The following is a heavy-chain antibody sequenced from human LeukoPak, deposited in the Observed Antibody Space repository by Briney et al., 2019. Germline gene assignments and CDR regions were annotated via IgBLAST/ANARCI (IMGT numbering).Heavy chain of an antibody. J-gene: IGHJ6*03. CDR1: GGSISSYY. D-gene: IGHD2-15*01. Sequence: SETLSLTCTVSGGSISSYYWSWIRQPAGKGLEWIGRIYTSGSTNYNPSLKSRVTMSVDTSKNQFSLKLSSVTAADTAVYYCARDLVGYCSGGSCSHGYYYYYYMDVWGKGTTVTISS. CDR2: IYTSGST. CDR3: ARDLVGYCSGGSCSHGYYYYYYMDV. V-gene: IGHV4-4*07.